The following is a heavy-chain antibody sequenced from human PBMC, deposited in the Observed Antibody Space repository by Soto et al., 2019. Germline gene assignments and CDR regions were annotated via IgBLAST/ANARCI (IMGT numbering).Heavy chain of an antibody. V-gene: IGHV1-8*01. D-gene: IGHD3-16*02. CDR1: GYTFTSYD. CDR2: MNPNSGNT. CDR3: ARGQSRTHYDYIWGSYRSDAIDY. Sequence: QVQLVQSGAEVKKPGASVKVSCKASGYTFTSYDINWVRQATGQGLEWMGWMNPNSGNTGYAQKFQGRVTMTRNSSISTAYMELSSLRSEDTAVYYCARGQSRTHYDYIWGSYRSDAIDYWGQGTLVTVSS. J-gene: IGHJ4*02.